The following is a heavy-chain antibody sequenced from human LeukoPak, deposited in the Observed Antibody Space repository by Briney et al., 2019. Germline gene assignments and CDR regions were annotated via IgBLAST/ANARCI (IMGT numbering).Heavy chain of an antibody. J-gene: IGHJ5*02. Sequence: ASVKVSCKASGYTFTRYYIHWVRQAPGQGPEWMGMINPSGGSTTYAQRFQGRVTMTRDMSTSTVFMELSSLRAEDTAVYYCARESGITMLRGAHTPWGQGILVTVSS. D-gene: IGHD3-10*01. CDR1: GYTFTRYY. CDR2: INPSGGST. CDR3: ARESGITMLRGAHTP. V-gene: IGHV1-46*01.